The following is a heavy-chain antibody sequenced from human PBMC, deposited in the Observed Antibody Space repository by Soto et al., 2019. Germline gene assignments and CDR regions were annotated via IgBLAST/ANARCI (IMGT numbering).Heavy chain of an antibody. CDR2: ISAYNGNT. J-gene: IGHJ6*02. CDR3: ARERQWLVRDYYYGMDV. CDR1: GYTFTSYG. D-gene: IGHD6-19*01. Sequence: QVQLVQSGAEVKKPGASVKVSCKASGYTFTSYGISWVRQAPGQGLEWMGWISAYNGNTNYAHKLQGRVTMTTDTSTSTAYMELRSLRSDDTAVYYCARERQWLVRDYYYGMDVWGQGTTVTVSS. V-gene: IGHV1-18*01.